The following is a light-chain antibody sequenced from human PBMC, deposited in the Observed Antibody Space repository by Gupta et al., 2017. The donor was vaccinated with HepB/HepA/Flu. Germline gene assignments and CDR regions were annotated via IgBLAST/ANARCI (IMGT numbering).Light chain of an antibody. CDR3: PPLPA. V-gene: IGKV3-11*01. CDR2: DAS. CDR1: QSVSSY. Sequence: IVLTQSPATLSLSPGERATLSCRASQSVSSYLAWYQQQPGQDPRLRNYDASTSATGIPARLRGSASGTDFTRPCISIGTEDSAGDYGPPLPAFGQGTKVEIK. J-gene: IGKJ1*01.